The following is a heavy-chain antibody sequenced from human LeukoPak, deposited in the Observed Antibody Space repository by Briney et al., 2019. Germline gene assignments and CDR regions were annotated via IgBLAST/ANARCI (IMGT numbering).Heavy chain of an antibody. Sequence: PGGSLRLSCVASGFTFSSYSMNWVRQAPGKGLEWVSYISSSSSTIYYADSVKGRFTISRDNAKNSLYLQMNSLRAEDTAVYYCAKLKSIAVAGFIDYWGQGTLVTVSS. J-gene: IGHJ4*02. V-gene: IGHV3-48*04. CDR1: GFTFSSYS. CDR3: AKLKSIAVAGFIDY. D-gene: IGHD6-19*01. CDR2: ISSSSSTI.